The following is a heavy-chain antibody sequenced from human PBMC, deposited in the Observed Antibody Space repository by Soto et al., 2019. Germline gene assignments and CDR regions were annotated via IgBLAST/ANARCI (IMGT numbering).Heavy chain of an antibody. D-gene: IGHD5-12*01. CDR1: CSSIGIYH. V-gene: IGHV4-59*01. Sequence: PSETLSLTCTVSCSSIGIYHWNWIRQSPGRGLEWIGNIYYSGTTNYNPSLKSRVDISVDTSNNQFSLKLSSVTAADTAVYYCARTYSGYDYAFDIWGQGTMVTVSS. CDR3: ARTYSGYDYAFDI. CDR2: IYYSGTT. J-gene: IGHJ3*02.